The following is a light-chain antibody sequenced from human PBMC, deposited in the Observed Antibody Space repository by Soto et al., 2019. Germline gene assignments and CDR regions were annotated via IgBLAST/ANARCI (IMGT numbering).Light chain of an antibody. CDR2: SAS. J-gene: IGKJ4*01. CDR3: PQYDKWPPLT. V-gene: IGKV3-15*01. CDR1: QSVARS. Sequence: EIVMTQSPATLSVSPGERATLSCRASQSVARSLAWYQQRPGQAPRLLIHSASTRATGIPARFSGSGSGTEFTLTISSLQSEDFAVYYCPQYDKWPPLTFGGGTKVEI.